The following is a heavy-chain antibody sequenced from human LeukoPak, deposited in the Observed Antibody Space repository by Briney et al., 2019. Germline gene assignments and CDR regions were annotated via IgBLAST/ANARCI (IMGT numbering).Heavy chain of an antibody. D-gene: IGHD2-21*01. V-gene: IGHV5-51*01. CDR1: EYSFTSFW. CDR2: IYPGDSET. CDR3: AAIRSYSDAFDI. Sequence: GESLQISCKGSEYSFTSFWIGWVRQLPGKGLEWMGIIYPGDSETRYIPSFQGQVTFSGDKSINTAYLQWSSLKASDTAIYYCAAIRSYSDAFDIWGQGTMVTVTS. J-gene: IGHJ3*02.